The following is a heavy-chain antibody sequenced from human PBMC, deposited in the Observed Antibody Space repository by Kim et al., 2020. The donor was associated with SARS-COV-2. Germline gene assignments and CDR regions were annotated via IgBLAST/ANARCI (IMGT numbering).Heavy chain of an antibody. J-gene: IGHJ6*02. CDR3: ARGESGYYAYYGMDV. Sequence: GGSLRLSCAASGFTFSSYAMHWVRQAPGKGLEWVAVISYDGSNKYYADSVKGRFTISRDNSKNTLYLQMNSLRAEDTAVYYCARGESGYYAYYGMDVWGQGTTVTVSS. CDR2: ISYDGSNK. CDR1: GFTFSSYA. D-gene: IGHD3-10*01. V-gene: IGHV3-30*04.